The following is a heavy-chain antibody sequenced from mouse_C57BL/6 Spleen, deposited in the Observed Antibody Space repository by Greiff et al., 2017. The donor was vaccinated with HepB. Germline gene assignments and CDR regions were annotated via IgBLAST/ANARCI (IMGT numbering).Heavy chain of an antibody. Sequence: EVKLVESEGGLVQPGSSMKLSCTASGFTFSDYYMAWVRQVPEKGLEWVANINYDGSSTYYLDSLKSRFIISRDNAKNILYLQMSSLKSEDTATYSCARDLGNYFDYWGQGTTLTVSS. V-gene: IGHV5-16*01. D-gene: IGHD4-1*01. CDR1: GFTFSDYY. CDR3: ARDLGNYFDY. CDR2: INYDGSST. J-gene: IGHJ2*01.